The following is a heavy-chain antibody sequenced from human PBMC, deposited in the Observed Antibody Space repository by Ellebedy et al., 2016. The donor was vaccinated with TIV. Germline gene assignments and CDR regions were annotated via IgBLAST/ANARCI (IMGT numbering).Heavy chain of an antibody. D-gene: IGHD3-10*01. CDR3: AKDQASGDYYYYGMDA. V-gene: IGHV3-23*01. CDR2: ISGSGSRK. CDR1: GFTFRSHA. Sequence: PGGSLRLSCAASGFTFRSHAMSWVRQAPGKGLEWVSSISGSGSRKYYADSVKGRFTISRDNSKNTVILQVNSLRTEDTAIYYCAKDQASGDYYYYGMDAWGQGTTITVSS. J-gene: IGHJ6*02.